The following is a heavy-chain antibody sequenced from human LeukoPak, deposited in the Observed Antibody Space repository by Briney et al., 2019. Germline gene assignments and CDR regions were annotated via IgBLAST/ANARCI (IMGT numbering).Heavy chain of an antibody. V-gene: IGHV3-74*01. CDR2: INSDGSST. J-gene: IGHJ4*02. CDR3: AKDHGDYVFDY. Sequence: GGSLRLSCAASGFTFSSYWMHWVRQAPGKGLVWVSRINSDGSSTSYADSVKGRFTISRDNSKNTLYLQMNSLRAEDTAVYYCAKDHGDYVFDYWGQGTLVTVSS. D-gene: IGHD4-17*01. CDR1: GFTFSSYW.